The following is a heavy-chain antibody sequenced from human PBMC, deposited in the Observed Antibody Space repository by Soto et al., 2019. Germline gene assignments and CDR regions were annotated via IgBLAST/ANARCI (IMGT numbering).Heavy chain of an antibody. Sequence: GGSLRLSCAASGFTFGPFWMHWVRQAPGKGLVWLSHINSDGSTIVYADSVKGRFTISRDNAKNKLYLQMNSLRVEDTAVYYCAKTPQTIYDSSGYYYYYGMDVWGQGTMVTVSS. J-gene: IGHJ6*02. D-gene: IGHD3-22*01. CDR1: GFTFGPFW. CDR2: INSDGSTI. CDR3: AKTPQTIYDSSGYYYYYGMDV. V-gene: IGHV3-74*01.